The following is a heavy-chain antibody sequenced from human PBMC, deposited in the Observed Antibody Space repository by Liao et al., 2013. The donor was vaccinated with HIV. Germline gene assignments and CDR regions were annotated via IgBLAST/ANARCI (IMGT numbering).Heavy chain of an antibody. CDR1: GGSIISGDYY. CDR3: ARGGGVTTNYIDS. D-gene: IGHD4-17*01. J-gene: IGHJ4*02. CDR2: IYSSGST. V-gene: IGHV4-30-4*08. Sequence: QVQLQESGPGLVKPSQTLSLTCTVSGGSIISGDYYWSWIRQSPGRAWSGLGTIYSSGSTYFNPSLKSRLTVSVATSKNQFSLKLSSVTAADTAMYYCARGGGVTTNYIDSWGQGILVTVSS.